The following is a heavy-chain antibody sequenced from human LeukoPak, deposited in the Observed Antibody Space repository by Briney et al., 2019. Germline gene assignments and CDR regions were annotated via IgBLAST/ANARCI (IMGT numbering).Heavy chain of an antibody. Sequence: PGGSLRLSCAASGFTFISYTMSWVRQAPGKGLVWVSRINTDGSITNYADSVKGRFSISRDNAKNTLYLQMSSLRAEDTAVYYCARDRGPRTGFMVREAYDYWGQGTLVTVSS. CDR2: INTDGSIT. CDR1: GFTFISYT. V-gene: IGHV3-74*01. J-gene: IGHJ4*02. CDR3: ARDRGPRTGFMVREAYDY. D-gene: IGHD3-10*01.